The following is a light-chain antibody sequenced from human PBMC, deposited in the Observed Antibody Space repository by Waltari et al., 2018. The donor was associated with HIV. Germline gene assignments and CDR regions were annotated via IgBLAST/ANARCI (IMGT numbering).Light chain of an antibody. Sequence: QSALTQPASVSGSPGQSITISCTGTSSDVGGYNYVSWYQQHPGKAPKLMIYEVSNRPAGVSNRFSGSNAGNTASLTISGLQAEDEADYYCSSYTSSSTPYVFGTGNKVTVL. V-gene: IGLV2-14*01. CDR3: SSYTSSSTPYV. J-gene: IGLJ1*01. CDR1: SSDVGGYNY. CDR2: EVS.